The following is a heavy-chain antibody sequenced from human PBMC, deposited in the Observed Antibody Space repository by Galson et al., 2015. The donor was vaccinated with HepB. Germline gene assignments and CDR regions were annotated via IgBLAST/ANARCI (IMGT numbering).Heavy chain of an antibody. CDR3: GRDFSYGSLDFGS. V-gene: IGHV3-33*01. CDR1: GFTFSRYG. D-gene: IGHD6-6*01. J-gene: IGHJ4*02. Sequence: SLRLSCAASGFTFSRYGMHWVRQAPGKGLDWVAAIQFDGSREYYAHSVKGRFTISRDDSKNTVSLQMNSLGAEDSAVYYCGRDFSYGSLDFGSWGQGTQVTVSS. CDR2: IQFDGSRE.